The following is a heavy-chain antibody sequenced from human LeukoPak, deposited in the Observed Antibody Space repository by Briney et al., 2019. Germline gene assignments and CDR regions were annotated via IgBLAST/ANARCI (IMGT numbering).Heavy chain of an antibody. CDR2: IHPSGRL. D-gene: IGHD3-22*01. Sequence: TSQTLSLTCTVSRASFSSGDQYWNWIRQSPGKGLEWIESIHPSGRLYNNPSLESRVTISIDTSKNQFSLNLNSVTAADTAVYFCSRGLDSRKLGYWGQGTLVTVSS. CDR1: RASFSSGDQY. CDR3: SRGLDSRKLGY. V-gene: IGHV4-31*03. J-gene: IGHJ4*02.